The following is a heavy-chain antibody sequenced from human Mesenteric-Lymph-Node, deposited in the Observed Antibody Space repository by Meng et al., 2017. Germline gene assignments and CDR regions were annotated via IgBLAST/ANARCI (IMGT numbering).Heavy chain of an antibody. D-gene: IGHD6-19*01. J-gene: IGHJ4*02. V-gene: IGHV3-21*01. CDR1: GFTFSSYS. Sequence: GESLKISCAASGFTFSSYSMNWVRQAPGKGLEWVSSISSSSSYIYYADSVKGRFTISRDNAKNSLYLQMNSLRAEDTAVYYCARGSVAGPDYYFDYWGQGTLVTVSS. CDR3: ARGSVAGPDYYFDY. CDR2: ISSSSSYI.